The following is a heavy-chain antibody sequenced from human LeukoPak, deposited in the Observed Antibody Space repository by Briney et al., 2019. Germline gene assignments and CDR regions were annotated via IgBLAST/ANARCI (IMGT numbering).Heavy chain of an antibody. V-gene: IGHV4-59*08. CDR2: IYYSGST. Sequence: SETLSLTCAVSGGSISSYYWSWIQQPPGKGLEWIGYIYYSGSTNYNPSLKSRVTISVDTSKNQFSLKLSSVTAADTAVYYCARLPPLRFLEWSYGMDVWGQGTTVTVSS. CDR1: GGSISSYY. CDR3: ARLPPLRFLEWSYGMDV. D-gene: IGHD3-3*01. J-gene: IGHJ6*02.